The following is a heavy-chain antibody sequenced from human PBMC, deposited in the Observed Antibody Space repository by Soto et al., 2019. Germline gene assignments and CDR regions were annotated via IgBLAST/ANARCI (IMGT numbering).Heavy chain of an antibody. V-gene: IGHV4-30-2*01. Sequence: SETLSLPCTVSGGSISGYHCSWIRQPPGKGLEWIGYISHSGSTYYNTSLKSRVTISLDRSKNQFSLKLSSVTAADTAVYYGARWCDPWGQGTLVTVPQ. J-gene: IGHJ5*02. CDR3: ARWCDP. CDR1: GGSISGYH. CDR2: ISHSGST.